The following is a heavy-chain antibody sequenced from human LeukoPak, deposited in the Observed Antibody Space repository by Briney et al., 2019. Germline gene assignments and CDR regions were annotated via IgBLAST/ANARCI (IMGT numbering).Heavy chain of an antibody. Sequence: SEALSLTCAVYGGSFSGYYWSWIRQPPGKGLEWIGEINHSGSTNYNPSLKSRVTISVDTSKNQFSLKLSSVTAADTAVYYCARESVASGGFNWFDPWGQGTLVTVSS. CDR1: GGSFSGYY. D-gene: IGHD2-21*01. CDR2: INHSGST. J-gene: IGHJ5*02. CDR3: ARESVASGGFNWFDP. V-gene: IGHV4-34*01.